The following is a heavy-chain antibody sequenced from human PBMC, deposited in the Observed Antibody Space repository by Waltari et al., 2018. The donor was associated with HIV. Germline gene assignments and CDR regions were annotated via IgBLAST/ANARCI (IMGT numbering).Heavy chain of an antibody. V-gene: IGHV4-38-2*02. CDR3: ASTYYDLLEGWYFDF. D-gene: IGHD3-3*01. CDR1: YYSITSGSY. J-gene: IGHJ4*02. Sequence: QVQLQESDPGLVKPSETLSLTCSVSYYSITSGSYWGWIRQSPGRGLEWIGSISHSGTTVYSPSLKSRITLFRNTSKNQFFLKLTSATAADTAVYYCASTYYDLLEGWYFDFWGQGRLVTVSS. CDR2: ISHSGTT.